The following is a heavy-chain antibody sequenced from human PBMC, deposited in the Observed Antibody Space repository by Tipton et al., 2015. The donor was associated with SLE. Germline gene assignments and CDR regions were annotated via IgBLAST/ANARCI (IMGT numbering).Heavy chain of an antibody. CDR2: ISAYNGNT. D-gene: IGHD2-8*01. Sequence: QLVQSGAEVKKPGASVKISCKASGYTFTSYGISWVRQAPGQGVEWMGWISAYNGNTNYAQKLQGRVTMTTDTSTSTAYMELRSLRSDDTAVYYCSRGYCTNGVCYDAFDIWGEGIMVTVSS. CDR3: SRGYCTNGVCYDAFDI. J-gene: IGHJ3*02. V-gene: IGHV1-18*01. CDR1: GYTFTSYG.